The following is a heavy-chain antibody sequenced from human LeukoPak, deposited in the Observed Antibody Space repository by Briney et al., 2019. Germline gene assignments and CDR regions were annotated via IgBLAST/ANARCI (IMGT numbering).Heavy chain of an antibody. CDR3: AREAPLSVLGAYYFDY. CDR2: ISSSSSYI. V-gene: IGHV3-21*01. J-gene: IGHJ4*01. Sequence: PGGSLRLSCAASGFTFSSYSMNWVRQAPGKGLEWVSSISSSSSYIYYADSVKGRFTISRDNAKSSLYLQMNSLRAEDTAVYYCAREAPLSVLGAYYFDYWGQEPWSPSPQ. D-gene: IGHD3-3*02. CDR1: GFTFSSYS.